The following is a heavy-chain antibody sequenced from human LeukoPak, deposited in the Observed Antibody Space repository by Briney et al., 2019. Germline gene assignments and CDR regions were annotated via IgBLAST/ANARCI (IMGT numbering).Heavy chain of an antibody. D-gene: IGHD3-10*01. CDR3: ASDSISINAFDA. Sequence: SETLSLTCTVSGGSFTTHYWSSIRHPPGKGLEWIGDISYIGSTNYNPSLKSRVTISIDTSKNEVSLMLTSVTAADTAVYYCASDSISINAFDAWGTGTMVTVSS. CDR1: GGSFTTHY. J-gene: IGHJ3*01. CDR2: ISYIGST. V-gene: IGHV4-59*11.